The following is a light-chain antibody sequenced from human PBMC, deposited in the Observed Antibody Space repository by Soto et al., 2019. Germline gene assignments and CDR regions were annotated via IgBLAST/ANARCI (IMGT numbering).Light chain of an antibody. Sequence: DIQMTQSPSSLSASVGDRVTITCRASQSIVTYLNWYLQKPGKAPKLLIYAASNLQSGVPSRFSGSGSGTDFTLTISSLQPEEFATYFCQQSYRTPPWTFGQGTKGDIK. J-gene: IGKJ1*01. CDR2: AAS. V-gene: IGKV1-39*01. CDR1: QSIVTY. CDR3: QQSYRTPPWT.